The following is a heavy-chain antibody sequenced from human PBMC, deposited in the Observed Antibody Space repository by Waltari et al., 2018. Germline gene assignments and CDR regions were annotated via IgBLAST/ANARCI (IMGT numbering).Heavy chain of an antibody. CDR2: IRYDGSKK. CDR1: GFTFSRYD. CDR3: AKGPRFEVVPGAIVY. Sequence: QVQLVESGGGVVQPGGSLRLSCAASGFTFSRYDMHWVRQAPGKGLEWVACIRYDGSKKYYADSMKGRFTISRDNSKNTLYLQMITLRAEDTAVYYCAKGPRFEVVPGAIVYWGQGTLVTVSS. D-gene: IGHD2-2*01. V-gene: IGHV3-30*02. J-gene: IGHJ4*02.